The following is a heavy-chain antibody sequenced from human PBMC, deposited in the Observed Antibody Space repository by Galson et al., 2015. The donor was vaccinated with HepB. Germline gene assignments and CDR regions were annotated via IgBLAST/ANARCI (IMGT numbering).Heavy chain of an antibody. V-gene: IGHV1-18*01. Sequence: SVKVSCKASGYTFINYGISWLRQAPGQGPEWMGWISAYNGNTNYAPKLQGRLTMTTDTSTSTAYMELRSLRSDDTAVYYCARDRYCSSNSCYTAHFDTWGQGTMVTVSS. CDR2: ISAYNGNT. CDR1: GYTFINYG. D-gene: IGHD2-2*02. CDR3: ARDRYCSSNSCYTAHFDT. J-gene: IGHJ3*02.